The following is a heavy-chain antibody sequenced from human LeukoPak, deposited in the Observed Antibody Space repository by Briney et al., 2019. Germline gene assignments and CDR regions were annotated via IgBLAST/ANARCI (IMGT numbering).Heavy chain of an antibody. V-gene: IGHV3-33*01. CDR2: IWYDGSNK. Sequence: GGSLRLSCAASGFTFSSYGMHWVRQAPGKGLEWVAVIWYDGSNKYYADSVKGRFTISRDNSKNTLYLQMNSLRAEDTAVYYCARVRAQLVQIFDYWGQGTLVTVSS. CDR3: ARVRAQLVQIFDY. J-gene: IGHJ4*02. CDR1: GFTFSSYG. D-gene: IGHD6-13*01.